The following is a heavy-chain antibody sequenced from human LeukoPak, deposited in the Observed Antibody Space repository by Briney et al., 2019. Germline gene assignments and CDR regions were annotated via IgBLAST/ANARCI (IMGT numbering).Heavy chain of an antibody. V-gene: IGHV3-74*01. CDR2: INIDVLST. CDR3: ARDRDRSSLYHGMDV. Sequence: GGALRLSSAASGFTFSIYCMHGVRPAPGKGLVWVSRINIDVLSTNYAASVKGGFTISRENPKNSLYLQMNSLRAETTPVYNCARDRDRSSLYHGMDVWGPGATGTASS. D-gene: IGHD3-22*01. CDR1: GFTFSIYC. J-gene: IGHJ6*02.